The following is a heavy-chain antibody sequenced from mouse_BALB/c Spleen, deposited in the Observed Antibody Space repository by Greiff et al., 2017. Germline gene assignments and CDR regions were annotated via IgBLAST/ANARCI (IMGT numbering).Heavy chain of an antibody. CDR2: INPGSGGT. J-gene: IGHJ4*01. Sequence: QVQLQQSGAELVRPGTSVKVSCKASGYAFTNYLIEWVKQRPGQGLEWIGVINPGSGGTNYNEKFKGKATLTADKSSSTAYMQLSSLTSDDSAVYFCAREGGLRRSAMDYWGQGTSVTVSS. D-gene: IGHD2-4*01. CDR3: AREGGLRRSAMDY. V-gene: IGHV1-54*01. CDR1: GYAFTNYL.